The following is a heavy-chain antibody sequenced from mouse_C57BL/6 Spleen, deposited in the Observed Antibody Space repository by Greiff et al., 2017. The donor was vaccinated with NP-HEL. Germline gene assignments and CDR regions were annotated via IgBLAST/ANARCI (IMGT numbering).Heavy chain of an antibody. V-gene: IGHV5-9*01. J-gene: IGHJ1*03. CDR3: ARGIYYGNSRYFDV. Sequence: EVQLVESGGGLVKPGGSLKLSCAASGFTFSSYTMSWVRQTPEKRLEWVATISGGGGNTYYPDSVKGRFTISRDNAKNTLYLQMSSLRSEDTALYYCARGIYYGNSRYFDVWGTGTTVTVSS. CDR2: ISGGGGNT. D-gene: IGHD2-1*01. CDR1: GFTFSSYT.